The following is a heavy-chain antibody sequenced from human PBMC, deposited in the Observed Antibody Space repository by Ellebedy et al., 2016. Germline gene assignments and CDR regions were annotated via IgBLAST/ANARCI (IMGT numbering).Heavy chain of an antibody. CDR2: IYTSGTT. Sequence: SETLSLTXTVSGGSISSYYFNWIRQPAGKGLEWIGRIYTSGTTHHNPSLKSRVTMSVDTSKNQFSLRLNSVTAADTAIYYCATSRDGYKIDSWGQGALVTVSS. V-gene: IGHV4-4*07. J-gene: IGHJ4*02. D-gene: IGHD5-24*01. CDR1: GGSISSYY. CDR3: ATSRDGYKIDS.